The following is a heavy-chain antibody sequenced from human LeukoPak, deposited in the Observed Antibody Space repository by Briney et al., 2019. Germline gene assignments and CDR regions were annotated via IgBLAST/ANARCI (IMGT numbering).Heavy chain of an antibody. CDR3: AKGHIVATDFDY. Sequence: PSGGSLRLSCATSGFTFSSYGMHWVRQAPGKGLEWVAFVRNDGSNKYYADSVKGRFTISRDNSKNTLYLQMNSLRAEDTAVYYCAKGHIVATDFDYWGQGTLVTVSS. J-gene: IGHJ4*02. CDR2: VRNDGSNK. D-gene: IGHD5-12*01. V-gene: IGHV3-30*02. CDR1: GFTFSSYG.